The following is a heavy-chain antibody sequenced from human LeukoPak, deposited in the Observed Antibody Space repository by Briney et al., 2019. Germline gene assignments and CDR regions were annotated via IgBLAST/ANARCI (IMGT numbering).Heavy chain of an antibody. CDR1: GGSISSHY. D-gene: IGHD3-3*01. CDR2: IYYSGST. Sequence: SETLSLTCTVSGGSISSHYWSWIRQPPGTGLEWIGYIYYSGSTNYNPSLKSRVTISVDTSKNQFSLKLSSVTAADTAVYYCARPRRSGGYYYYMDVWGKGTTVTVSS. CDR3: ARPRRSGGYYYYMDV. J-gene: IGHJ6*03. V-gene: IGHV4-59*11.